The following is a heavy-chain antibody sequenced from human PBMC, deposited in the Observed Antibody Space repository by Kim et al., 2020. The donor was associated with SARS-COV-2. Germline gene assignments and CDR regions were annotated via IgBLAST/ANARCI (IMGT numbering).Heavy chain of an antibody. J-gene: IGHJ3*02. CDR1: GFTFSSYA. D-gene: IGHD6-13*01. CDR3: ARETIAAAVSGLSGVGAFDI. CDR2: ISYDGSNK. V-gene: IGHV3-30*04. Sequence: GGSLRLSCAASGFTFSSYAMHWVRQAPGKGLEWVAVISYDGSNKYYADSVKGRFTISRDNSKNTLYLQMNSLRAEDTAVYYCARETIAAAVSGLSGVGAFDIWGQGTMVTVSS.